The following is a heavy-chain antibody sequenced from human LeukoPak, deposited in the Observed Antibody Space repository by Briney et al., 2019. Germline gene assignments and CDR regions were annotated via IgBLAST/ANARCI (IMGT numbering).Heavy chain of an antibody. CDR2: IRYDGSNE. CDR3: AKGPGSWHLIDQH. V-gene: IGHV3-30*02. D-gene: IGHD1-26*01. Sequence: GGSLRLSCAASGFSFSGYGMHWVRQAPGKGLEWVAFIRYDGSNEYYADSVKGRFTISRDKSKNTLSLQMNGLRVEDTAVYYCAKGPGSWHLIDQHWGQGTLVTVSS. J-gene: IGHJ1*01. CDR1: GFSFSGYG.